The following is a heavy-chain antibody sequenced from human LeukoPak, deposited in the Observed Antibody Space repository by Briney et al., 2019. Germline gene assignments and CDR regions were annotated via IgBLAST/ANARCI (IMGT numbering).Heavy chain of an antibody. J-gene: IGHJ4*02. Sequence: GGSLRLSCAASGVACSNYAMSWVRQAPGKGLEWVAVISESGDGTYYAGSMKGRFTISRDNAKNMLYLQINSLRAEDTARYYCAKDIAQGYTFGSIEQDYWGQGTLVTVSS. CDR2: ISESGDGT. CDR1: GVACSNYA. D-gene: IGHD5-18*01. V-gene: IGHV3-23*01. CDR3: AKDIAQGYTFGSIEQDY.